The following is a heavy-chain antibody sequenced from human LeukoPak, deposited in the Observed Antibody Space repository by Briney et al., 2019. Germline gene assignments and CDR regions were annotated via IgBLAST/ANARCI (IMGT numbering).Heavy chain of an antibody. D-gene: IGHD4-23*01. CDR1: GYTFTSYG. Sequence: GASVKVSCKASGYTFTSYGISWVRQAPGQGLEWMGGITPILGTANYAQKFQGRVTITAVESMSTAYMELSSLRSEDTAVYYCARGWLAETTVVTPYNYWGQGTLVTVSS. J-gene: IGHJ4*02. CDR2: ITPILGTA. CDR3: ARGWLAETTVVTPYNY. V-gene: IGHV1-69*13.